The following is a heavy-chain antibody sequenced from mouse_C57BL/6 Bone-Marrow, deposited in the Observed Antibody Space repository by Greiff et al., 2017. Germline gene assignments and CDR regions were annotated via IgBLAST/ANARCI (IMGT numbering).Heavy chain of an antibody. J-gene: IGHJ2*01. CDR1: GYTFTSYW. V-gene: IGHV1-64*01. CDR3: TRRGYDYSYYFDD. CDR2: IHPNSGST. D-gene: IGHD2-4*01. Sequence: VQLQQPGAELVKPGASVKLSCKASGYTFTSYWMHWVKQRPGQGLEWIGMIHPNSGSTNYNEKFKSKATLTVDKSSSTAYMQLSSLTSEDSAVYYCTRRGYDYSYYFDDWGQGTTLTVSS.